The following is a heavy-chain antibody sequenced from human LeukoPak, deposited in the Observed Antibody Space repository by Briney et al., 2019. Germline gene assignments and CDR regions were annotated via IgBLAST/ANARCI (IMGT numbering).Heavy chain of an antibody. V-gene: IGHV3-23*01. CDR3: AKAPVTSCRGAYCYPFDS. CDR2: ITGSGGST. J-gene: IGHJ4*02. Sequence: GGSLRLSCAASGFTFSSYAMSWVRQAPGKGLEWVSAITGSGGSTYYADSVRGRFTISRDNSKNTLYLQMNSLRAEDAAVYFCAKAPVTSCRGAYCYPFDSWGQGTLVTVSS. D-gene: IGHD2-21*01. CDR1: GFTFSSYA.